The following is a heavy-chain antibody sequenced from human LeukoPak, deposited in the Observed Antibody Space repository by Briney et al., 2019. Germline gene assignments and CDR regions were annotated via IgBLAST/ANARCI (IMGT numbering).Heavy chain of an antibody. D-gene: IGHD3-10*01. V-gene: IGHV4-59*01. Sequence: PSETLSLTCTVSGGSISSYYWSWIRQPPGKGLEWIGDIYYSGSTKYTPSLKSRVTISVDTSRNQFSLKLSSVTAADTAVYYCARFGDMFDYWGQGTLVTVSS. J-gene: IGHJ4*02. CDR1: GGSISSYY. CDR3: ARFGDMFDY. CDR2: IYYSGST.